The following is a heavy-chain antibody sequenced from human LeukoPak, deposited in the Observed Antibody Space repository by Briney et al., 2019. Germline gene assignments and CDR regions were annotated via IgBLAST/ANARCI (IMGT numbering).Heavy chain of an antibody. Sequence: PGGSLRLSCAASGFTVSTYAMSWVRQAPGKGLEWVSGISGSGGRTYYADSVKGRFTISRDNSKNTLYLQMNRLRAEDTAVYYCTTDSSLLNYWGQGTLVTVSS. CDR1: GFTVSTYA. J-gene: IGHJ4*02. CDR2: ISGSGGRT. V-gene: IGHV3-23*01. CDR3: TTDSSLLNY. D-gene: IGHD2-2*01.